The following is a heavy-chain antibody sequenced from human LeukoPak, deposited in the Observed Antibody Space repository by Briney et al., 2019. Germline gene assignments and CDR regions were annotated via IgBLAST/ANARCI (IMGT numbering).Heavy chain of an antibody. CDR3: ARFSGIVVVPAALPYNWFDP. J-gene: IGHJ5*02. CDR1: GYSFTSYW. V-gene: IGHV5-51*01. CDR2: IYPGDSDT. Sequence: GESLKISCKGSGYSFTSYWIGWVRQMPGKGLEWMGIIYPGDSDTRYSPSFQGQVTISADKSISTAYLQWSSLKASDTAMYYCARFSGIVVVPAALPYNWFDPWGQGTLVTVSS. D-gene: IGHD2-2*01.